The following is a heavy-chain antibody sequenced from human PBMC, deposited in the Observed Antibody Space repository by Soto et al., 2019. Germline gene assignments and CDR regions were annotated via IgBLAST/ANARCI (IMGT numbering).Heavy chain of an antibody. CDR2: IYDSGSA. Sequence: QVQLQESGPGLVKPSQTLSLTCIVSGDSISRGGYFWTWIRQHPGKGLEWIGYIYDSGSAFYNPSLKIRVTMSVDTSKNQFSLNLRSVTAADTAVFYCARGILRPNHYMDVWGKGTAVAGSS. J-gene: IGHJ6*03. D-gene: IGHD1-26*01. CDR1: GDSISRGGYF. CDR3: ARGILRPNHYMDV. V-gene: IGHV4-31*03.